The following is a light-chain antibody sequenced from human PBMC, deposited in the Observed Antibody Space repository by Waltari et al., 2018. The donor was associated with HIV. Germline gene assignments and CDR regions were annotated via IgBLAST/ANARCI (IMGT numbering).Light chain of an antibody. CDR3: HQYFNTPLT. V-gene: IGKV4-1*01. J-gene: IGKJ4*01. CDR1: QSVSYSSNNKDY. CDR2: WAS. Sequence: IVMTQSPDSLSVSLGGRAPLTCTSSQSVSYSSNNKDYLAWYQVRPGPPPNLLIYWASTRESGVPDRFSGSGSGTNFTLTITSLQAEDVATYYCHQYFNTPLTFGGGTTVEI.